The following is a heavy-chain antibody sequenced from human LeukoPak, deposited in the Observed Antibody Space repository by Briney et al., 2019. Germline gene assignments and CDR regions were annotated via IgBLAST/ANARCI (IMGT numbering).Heavy chain of an antibody. V-gene: IGHV3-15*01. J-gene: IGHJ4*02. Sequence: GGSLRLSCAASGFTFSGYWMSWVRQAPGKGLEWVGRIKSKTDGGTTDYAAPVKGRFTISRDDSKNTLYLQMNSLKTEDTAVYYCTTGIHGSGSSNYWGQGTLVTVSS. CDR2: IKSKTDGGTT. CDR3: TTGIHGSGSSNY. D-gene: IGHD3-10*01. CDR1: GFTFSGYW.